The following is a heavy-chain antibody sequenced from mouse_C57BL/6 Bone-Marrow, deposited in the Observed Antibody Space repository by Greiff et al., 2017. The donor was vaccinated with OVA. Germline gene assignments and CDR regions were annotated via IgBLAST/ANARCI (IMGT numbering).Heavy chain of an antibody. CDR1: GYTFTSYW. CDR3: AIPSAFYYYGSGFAY. Sequence: VQLQQPGAELVKPGASVKVSCKASGYTFTSYWMHWVKQRPGQGLEWIGRIHPSDSDTNYNQKFKGKATLTVDKSSSTAYMQLSSLTSEDSAVYYCAIPSAFYYYGSGFAYWGQGTLVTVSA. D-gene: IGHD1-1*01. CDR2: IHPSDSDT. V-gene: IGHV1-74*01. J-gene: IGHJ3*01.